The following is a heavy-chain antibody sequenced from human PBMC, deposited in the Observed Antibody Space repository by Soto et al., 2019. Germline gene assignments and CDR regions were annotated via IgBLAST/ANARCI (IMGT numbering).Heavy chain of an antibody. D-gene: IGHD6-6*01. V-gene: IGHV1-69*13. J-gene: IGHJ5*02. CDR3: ARAGDPLSIAAQWSAFDP. Sequence: SVKVSCKASGGTFSSYAISWVRQAPGQGLEWMGGIIPTFGTANYARKFQGRVTITADESTSTAYMELSSLRAEDTAVYYCARAGDPLSIAAQWSAFDPWGQGTLVTVSS. CDR2: IIPTFGTA. CDR1: GGTFSSYA.